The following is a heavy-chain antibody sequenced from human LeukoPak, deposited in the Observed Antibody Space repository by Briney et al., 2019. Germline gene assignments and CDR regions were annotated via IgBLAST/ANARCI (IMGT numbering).Heavy chain of an antibody. D-gene: IGHD5-12*01. CDR1: RFYFSTYD. Sequence: TGGSLRLSCTASRFYFSTYDMNWVHQVPGKGLEWVSYIDSSGSTTYYAGSVQGRFTISRDNAKNSLYLQMKSLRVEDTAFYYCASAHGGSGYDRPFDYWGQGTLVTVSS. CDR2: IDSSGSTT. CDR3: ASAHGGSGYDRPFDY. J-gene: IGHJ4*02. V-gene: IGHV3-48*03.